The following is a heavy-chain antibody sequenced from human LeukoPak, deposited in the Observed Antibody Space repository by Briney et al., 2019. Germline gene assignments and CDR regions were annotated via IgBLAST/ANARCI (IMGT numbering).Heavy chain of an antibody. D-gene: IGHD2-2*01. Sequence: SVKVSCKASGGTFNNNAITWVRQAPGQGFEWMGGIIPIFGTANHAQKFQGRVTITADKSTSTAYMELSSLRAEDTALYYCAKVGVPAAMELGTRGVATTIALDYWGQGTLVTVSS. CDR1: GGTFNNNA. CDR3: AKVGVPAAMELGTRGVATTIALDY. V-gene: IGHV1-69*06. CDR2: IIPIFGTA. J-gene: IGHJ4*02.